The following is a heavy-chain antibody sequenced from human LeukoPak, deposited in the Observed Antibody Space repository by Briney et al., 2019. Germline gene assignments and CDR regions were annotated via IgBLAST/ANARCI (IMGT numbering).Heavy chain of an antibody. Sequence: PSGTLSLTCAVYGGSFSGYYWGWIRQPPGKGLEWIGEIYHSGSTNYNPSLKSRVTISVDTSKNHFSLKLTSVTAADTAVYHCARRLDYSNFAFDPWGQGTLVTVSS. D-gene: IGHD4-11*01. CDR3: ARRLDYSNFAFDP. CDR2: IYHSGST. CDR1: GGSFSGYY. J-gene: IGHJ5*02. V-gene: IGHV4-34*01.